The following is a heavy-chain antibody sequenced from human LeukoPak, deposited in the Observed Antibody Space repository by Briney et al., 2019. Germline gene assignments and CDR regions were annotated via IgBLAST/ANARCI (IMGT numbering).Heavy chain of an antibody. CDR1: GGTFSSYA. CDR2: IIPILGIA. J-gene: IGHJ4*02. Sequence: SVKVSCKASGGTFSSYAISWVRQAPGQGLEWMGRIIPILGIANYAQKFQGRVTITTDESTSTAYMELSSLRSEDTAVYYCARVIVDTYYFDYWGQGTLVTVSS. V-gene: IGHV1-69*04. CDR3: ARVIVDTYYFDY. D-gene: IGHD1-26*01.